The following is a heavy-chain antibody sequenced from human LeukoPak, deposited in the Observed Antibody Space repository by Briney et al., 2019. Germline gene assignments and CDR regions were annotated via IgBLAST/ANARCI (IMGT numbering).Heavy chain of an antibody. Sequence: RRASGKVSCKASGYTFTGYYMHWVRQAPGQGLEWMGWINPNSGGTNYAQKFQGRVTMTRDTSISTAYMELSRLRSDDTAVYYCARDFRRIVVVPAAIVYWGQGTLVTVSS. CDR2: INPNSGGT. V-gene: IGHV1-2*02. CDR3: ARDFRRIVVVPAAIVY. J-gene: IGHJ4*02. D-gene: IGHD2-2*02. CDR1: GYTFTGYY.